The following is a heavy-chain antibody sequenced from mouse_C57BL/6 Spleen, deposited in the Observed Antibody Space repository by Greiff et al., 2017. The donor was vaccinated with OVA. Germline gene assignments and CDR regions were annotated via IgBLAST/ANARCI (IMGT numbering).Heavy chain of an antibody. CDR3: ARGGEDWYFDG. CDR1: GYTFTDYY. CDR2: IYPGSGNT. Sequence: QVQLQQSGAELVRPGASVKLSCKASGYTFTDYYINWVKQRPGQGLEWIARIYPGSGNTYYNEKFKGKATLTAEKSSSTAYMQLSSLTSEDSAVDVCARGGEDWYFDGWGTGTTVTVSS. V-gene: IGHV1-76*01. J-gene: IGHJ1*03.